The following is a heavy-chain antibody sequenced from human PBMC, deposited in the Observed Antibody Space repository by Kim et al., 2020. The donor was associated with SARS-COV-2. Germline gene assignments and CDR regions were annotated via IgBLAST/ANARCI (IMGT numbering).Heavy chain of an antibody. V-gene: IGHV4-34*01. Sequence: SETLSLTCAVYGGSFSGYYWSWIRQPPGKGLEWIGEINHSGSTNYNPSLKSRVTISVDTSKNQFSLKLSSVTAADTAVYYCARSKSARHDYWGQGTLVTVSS. J-gene: IGHJ4*02. CDR3: ARSKSARHDY. CDR1: GGSFSGYY. D-gene: IGHD6-6*01. CDR2: INHSGST.